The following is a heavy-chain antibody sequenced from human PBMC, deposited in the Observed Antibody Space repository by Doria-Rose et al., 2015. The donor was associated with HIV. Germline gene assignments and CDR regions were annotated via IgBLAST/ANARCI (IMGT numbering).Heavy chain of an antibody. D-gene: IGHD6-13*01. J-gene: IGHJ4*02. CDR3: ARIKSSRWYHKYYFDF. CDR1: GVSLSSPGMG. CDR2: NFSDDER. Sequence: SGPVLVKPTETLTLTCTVSGVSLSSPGMGVSWIRQPPGKALEWLANNFSDDERSYKTSLQSRLTISRGTSKSQVVLTMTDMDPVDTATYYCARIKSSRWYHKYYFDFWGQGTLVIVSA. V-gene: IGHV2-26*01.